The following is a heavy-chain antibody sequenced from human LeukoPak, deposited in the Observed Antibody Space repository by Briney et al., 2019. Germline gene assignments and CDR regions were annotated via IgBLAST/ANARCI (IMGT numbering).Heavy chain of an antibody. J-gene: IGHJ3*02. Sequence: SETLSLTCTVSGGSISSYYWSWIRQPPGKGLEWIGYIYYSGSTNYNPSLKSRVTISVDTSKNQFSLKLGSVTAADTAVYYCARSWGLADAFDIWGQGTMVTVSS. CDR1: GGSISSYY. V-gene: IGHV4-59*01. D-gene: IGHD3-16*01. CDR3: ARSWGLADAFDI. CDR2: IYYSGST.